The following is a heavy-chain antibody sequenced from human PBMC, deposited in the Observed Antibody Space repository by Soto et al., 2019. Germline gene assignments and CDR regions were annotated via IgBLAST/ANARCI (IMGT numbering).Heavy chain of an antibody. CDR3: ARGSTIFEYYMDV. CDR1: GVSFSGYY. D-gene: IGHD3-3*01. Sequence: SETLSLTCAVYGVSFSGYYWSWIRQPPGKGLEWIGEINHSGSTNYNPSLKSRVTISVDTSKNQFSLKLSSVTAADTAVYYCARGSTIFEYYMDVWGKGTTVTVPS. CDR2: INHSGST. J-gene: IGHJ6*03. V-gene: IGHV4-34*01.